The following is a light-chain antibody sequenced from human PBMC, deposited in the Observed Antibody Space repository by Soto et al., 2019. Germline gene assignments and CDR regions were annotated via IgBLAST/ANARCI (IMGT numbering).Light chain of an antibody. V-gene: IGKV3-20*01. CDR3: QQYGSTPRVT. J-gene: IGKJ2*01. Sequence: IVLTQSPGTLSLSPGERATLSCRASQSVSISHLAWYQQKPGQAPRLLIYGASIRATGIPDRFSGSGSGTDITITISTLEPEDFAVYYCQQYGSTPRVTVGQGTKLEIK. CDR2: GAS. CDR1: QSVSISH.